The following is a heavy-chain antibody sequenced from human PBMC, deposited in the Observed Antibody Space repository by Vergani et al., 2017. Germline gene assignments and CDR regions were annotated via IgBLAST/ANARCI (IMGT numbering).Heavy chain of an antibody. CDR3: ARSLTIFGVSTDAFDI. Sequence: EVQLVESGGGLVKPGGSLRLSCAASGFTFSSSSMNWVRQAPGKGLEWVSSISSSSSYIYYADSVKGRFTISRDNAKNSLYLQMNSLRAEDTAVYYCARSLTIFGVSTDAFDIWGQGTVVTVSS. J-gene: IGHJ3*02. CDR2: ISSSSSYI. D-gene: IGHD3-3*01. CDR1: GFTFSSSS. V-gene: IGHV3-21*01.